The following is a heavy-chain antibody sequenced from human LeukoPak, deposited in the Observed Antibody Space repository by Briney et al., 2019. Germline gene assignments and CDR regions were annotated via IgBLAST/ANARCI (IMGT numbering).Heavy chain of an antibody. CDR1: GFIFRSHT. CDR2: ISSTSGTI. CDR3: ARDYYGMDV. J-gene: IGHJ6*02. Sequence: GGSLRLSCAASGFIFRSHTMNWVRQGPGNGLEWFSDISSTSGTIYYADSVKGRFTISRDNAKNSLYLQMNSLRDEDTAVYYCARDYYGMDVWGQGTTVTVSS. V-gene: IGHV3-48*02.